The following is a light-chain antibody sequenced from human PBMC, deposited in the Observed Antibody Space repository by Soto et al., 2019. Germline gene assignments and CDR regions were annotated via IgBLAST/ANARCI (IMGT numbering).Light chain of an antibody. Sequence: EIVLTQSPGTLSLSPGERATLSCRASQRVSSSYLGWYQQKPGQAPRLLIYGASSRATGIPDRFSGSGSGTDFTLTISRLEPEDFAVYYCQKYGNSPPITFGQGKRLEIK. CDR1: QRVSSSY. V-gene: IGKV3-20*01. CDR3: QKYGNSPPIT. J-gene: IGKJ5*01. CDR2: GAS.